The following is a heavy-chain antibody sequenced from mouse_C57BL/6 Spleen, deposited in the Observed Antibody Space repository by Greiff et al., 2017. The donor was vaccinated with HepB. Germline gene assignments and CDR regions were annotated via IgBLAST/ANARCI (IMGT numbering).Heavy chain of an antibody. D-gene: IGHD1-1*01. Sequence: VKLVESGPGLVQPSQSLSITCTVSGFSLTSYGVHWVRQPPGKGLEWLGVICSGGSTDYNAAFISRLSISKDNSKSQVFFKMNSLQADDTAIYYCANYYGSRGYFDVWGTGTTVTVSS. CDR3: ANYYGSRGYFDV. CDR1: GFSLTSYG. J-gene: IGHJ1*03. CDR2: ICSGGST. V-gene: IGHV2-4*01.